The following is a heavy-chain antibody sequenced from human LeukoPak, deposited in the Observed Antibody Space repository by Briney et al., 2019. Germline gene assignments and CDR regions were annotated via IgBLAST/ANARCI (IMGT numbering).Heavy chain of an antibody. Sequence: PGGSLRLSCAASGFTFSNYWMSWVRQAPGKGLEWVSAISGSGGSTYYADSVKGRFTISRDNSKNTLYLQMNSLRAEDTAVYYCAKDGGDGYPNWFDPWGQGTLVTVSS. V-gene: IGHV3-23*01. CDR1: GFTFSNYW. D-gene: IGHD5-24*01. CDR2: ISGSGGST. J-gene: IGHJ5*02. CDR3: AKDGGDGYPNWFDP.